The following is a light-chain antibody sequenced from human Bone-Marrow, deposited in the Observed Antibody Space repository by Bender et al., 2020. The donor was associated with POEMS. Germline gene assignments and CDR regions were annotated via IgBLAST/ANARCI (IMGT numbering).Light chain of an antibody. Sequence: QSALTQPASVSGSPGQSITISCAGTSSDVGSYDLVSWYQQHPGEPPKVIIYEVNKRPSGVPDRFSGSKSGTSASLAITGLQSDDEAIYFCVAWDASLNGWVFGGGTKLTVL. CDR2: EVN. V-gene: IGLV2-14*02. CDR1: SSDVGSYDL. CDR3: VAWDASLNGWV. J-gene: IGLJ3*02.